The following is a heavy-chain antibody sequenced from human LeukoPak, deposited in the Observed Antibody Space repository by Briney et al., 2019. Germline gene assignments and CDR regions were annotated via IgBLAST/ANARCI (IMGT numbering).Heavy chain of an antibody. J-gene: IGHJ4*02. CDR3: AKERGYGDYYFDY. CDR1: GFTFSSYG. CDR2: ISYDGSNK. V-gene: IGHV3-30*18. Sequence: GGSLRLSCAASGFTFSSYGMHWVRQAPGKGLEWVAVISYDGSNKYYADSVKGRFTISRDNSKNALYLQMNSLRAEDTAVYYCAKERGYGDYYFDYWGQGTLVTVSS. D-gene: IGHD4-17*01.